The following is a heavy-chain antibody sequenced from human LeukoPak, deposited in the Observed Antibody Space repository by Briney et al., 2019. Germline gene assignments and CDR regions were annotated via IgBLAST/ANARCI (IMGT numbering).Heavy chain of an antibody. D-gene: IGHD2-15*01. J-gene: IGHJ5*02. Sequence: PGGSLRLSCAASGFTFSSYEMNWVRQAPGKGLEWVSTISGSGGSTDYADSVKGRFTISRDNSKNTLYLQMNSLRAEDTAVYYCAKAARYCSGGNCYSFDPWGQGALVTVSS. CDR3: AKAARYCSGGNCYSFDP. V-gene: IGHV3-23*01. CDR1: GFTFSSYE. CDR2: ISGSGGST.